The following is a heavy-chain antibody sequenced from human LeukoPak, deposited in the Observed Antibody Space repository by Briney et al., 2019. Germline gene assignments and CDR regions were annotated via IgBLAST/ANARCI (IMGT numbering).Heavy chain of an antibody. D-gene: IGHD3-10*01. J-gene: IGHJ3*02. V-gene: IGHV4-61*09. CDR3: ARTTGSGSRAFDI. Sequence: PSQTLSLTCTVSGGSISSGTYYWSWIRQPAGKGLEWIGHIYTSGSTKYNPSLKSRVTISVDTSKNQFSLKLSSVTAADTAVYYCARTTGSGSRAFDIWGQGTMVTVSS. CDR2: IYTSGST. CDR1: GGSISSGTYY.